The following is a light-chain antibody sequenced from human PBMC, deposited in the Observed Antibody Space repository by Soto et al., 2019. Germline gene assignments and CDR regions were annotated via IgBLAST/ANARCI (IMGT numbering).Light chain of an antibody. CDR3: LQYHNLLA. Sequence: ILMTQSPASLSVSPGERATLSCRASQNIYSNIAWYQQRPGQAPRLLIYRASTRATGVPARFSGSGSGTEFTLTISSLQSEDFTVYSCLQYHNLLAFGQGTKVEIK. J-gene: IGKJ1*01. V-gene: IGKV3-15*01. CDR1: QNIYSN. CDR2: RAS.